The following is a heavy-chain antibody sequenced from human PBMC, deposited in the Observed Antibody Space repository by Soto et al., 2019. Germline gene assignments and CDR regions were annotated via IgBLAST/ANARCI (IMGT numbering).Heavy chain of an antibody. Sequence: ASVKVSCKASGYTFTSYGISWVRQAPGQGLEWMGWISAYNGNTNYAQKLQGRVTMTTDTSTSTAYMELRSLRSDDTAVYYCARDLKTGTPPYYYGMDVWGQATTVTVSS. J-gene: IGHJ6*02. V-gene: IGHV1-18*01. D-gene: IGHD1-1*01. CDR2: ISAYNGNT. CDR3: ARDLKTGTPPYYYGMDV. CDR1: GYTFTSYG.